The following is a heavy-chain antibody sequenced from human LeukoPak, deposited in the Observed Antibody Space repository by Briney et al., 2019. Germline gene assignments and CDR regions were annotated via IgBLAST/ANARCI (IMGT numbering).Heavy chain of an antibody. V-gene: IGHV3-48*04. CDR1: GFTFSSYS. Sequence: QPGGSLRLSCAASGFTFSSYSMNWVRQAPGKGLEWVSYISSSGSTIYYADSVKDRFTISRDNAKNSLYLQMNSLRAEDTAVYYCAELGITMIGGVWGKGTTVTISS. CDR2: ISSSGSTI. D-gene: IGHD3-10*02. CDR3: AELGITMIGGV. J-gene: IGHJ6*04.